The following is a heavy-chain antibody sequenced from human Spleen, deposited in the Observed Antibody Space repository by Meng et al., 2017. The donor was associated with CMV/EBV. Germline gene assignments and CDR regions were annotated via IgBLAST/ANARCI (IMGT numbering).Heavy chain of an antibody. CDR3: ARDPIDLAAFGHNWFDP. D-gene: IGHD6-13*01. CDR2: INPSGGST. J-gene: IGHJ5*02. Sequence: ASVKVSCKASGYTFTNYYMHWVRQAPGQGLEWMGIINPSGGSTSYAQKFQGRVTMTRDTSTSTVYMELSSLRSEDTAVYYCARDPIDLAAFGHNWFDPWGQGTLVTVSS. V-gene: IGHV1-46*01. CDR1: GYTFTNYY.